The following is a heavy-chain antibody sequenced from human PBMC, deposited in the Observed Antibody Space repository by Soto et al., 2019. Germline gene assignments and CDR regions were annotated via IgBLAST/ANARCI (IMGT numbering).Heavy chain of an antibody. CDR2: ISYDGSNK. CDR1: GFTFSSYA. D-gene: IGHD6-19*01. V-gene: IGHV3-30-3*01. J-gene: IGHJ3*02. CDR3: ARGQQWLVREDAFDI. Sequence: QVQLVEFGGGVVQPGRSLRLSCAASGFTFSSYAMHWVRQAPGKGLEWVAVISYDGSNKYYADSVKGRFTISRDNSKNTLYLQMNSLRAEDTAVYYCARGQQWLVREDAFDIWGQGTMVTVSS.